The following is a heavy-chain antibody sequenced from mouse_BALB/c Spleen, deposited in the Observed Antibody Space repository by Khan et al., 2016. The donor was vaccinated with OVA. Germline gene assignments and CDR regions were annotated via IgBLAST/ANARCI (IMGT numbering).Heavy chain of an antibody. CDR2: ISYSGST. V-gene: IGHV3-2*02. CDR1: GCSITSDYA. Sequence: EVQLQESGPGLVKPSQSLSLTCTVTGCSITSDYAWNWIRQFPGNRLEWMGYISYSGSTNYNPSLKSRIPITRDTSKNQFFLQLNSVTTEDTATYYCATTRFYYRYSFFDSWGQGTTLTVSS. D-gene: IGHD2-14*01. CDR3: ATTRFYYRYSFFDS. J-gene: IGHJ2*01.